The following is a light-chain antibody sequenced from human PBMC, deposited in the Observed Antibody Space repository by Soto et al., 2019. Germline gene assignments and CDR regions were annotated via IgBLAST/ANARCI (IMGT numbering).Light chain of an antibody. CDR3: QQYVTPPFT. V-gene: IGKV3-20*01. Sequence: EIVLTQSPGTLSLSPGQRATLSCRASQSVSSGNLAWYQQKPGQAPRLLIYGTSNRATGIPDGFTGSGSGTDFTLTISRLEPEDFAVYYCQQYVTPPFTFGPGTKVDIK. CDR2: GTS. J-gene: IGKJ3*01. CDR1: QSVSSGN.